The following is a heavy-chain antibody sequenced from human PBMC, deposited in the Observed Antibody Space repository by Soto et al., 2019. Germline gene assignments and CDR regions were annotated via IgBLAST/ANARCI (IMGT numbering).Heavy chain of an antibody. Sequence: ESGPTLVKPTQTLTLTCTLSGFSLSTSGVGVGWIRQPPGKALEWLALVYWDDDKRYSPSLKSRLTITTDTSKNQVDLRMANMDPVDTATYYCARHMTTVGYFDYWGQGTLVTVSS. V-gene: IGHV2-5*02. CDR2: VYWDDDK. CDR3: ARHMTTVGYFDY. CDR1: GFSLSTSGVG. D-gene: IGHD4-17*01. J-gene: IGHJ4*02.